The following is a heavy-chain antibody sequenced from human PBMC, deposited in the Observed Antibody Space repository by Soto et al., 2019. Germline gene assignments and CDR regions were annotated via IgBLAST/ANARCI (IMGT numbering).Heavy chain of an antibody. CDR3: AREFYGDYDRGYFDY. CDR2: IYYSGST. CDR1: GGSISSYY. D-gene: IGHD4-17*01. V-gene: IGHV4-59*01. J-gene: IGHJ4*02. Sequence: SETLSLTCTVSGGSISSYYWSWIRQPPGKGLEWIGYIYYSGSTNYNPSLKSRVTISVDTSKNQFSLKLSSVTAADTAVYYCAREFYGDYDRGYFDYWGQGTLVTVSS.